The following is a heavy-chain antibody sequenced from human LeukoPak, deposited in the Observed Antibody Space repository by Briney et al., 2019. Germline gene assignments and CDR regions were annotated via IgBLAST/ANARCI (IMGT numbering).Heavy chain of an antibody. CDR2: IYYSGST. D-gene: IGHD1-26*01. CDR1: GGSISSYY. Sequence: SETLSLTCTVSGGSISSYYWSWIRQPPGKGLEWIGYIYYSGSTNYNPSLKSRVTISVDTPKNQFSLKLSSVTAADTAVYYCAREGDSLFDYWGQGTLVTVSS. J-gene: IGHJ4*02. V-gene: IGHV4-59*01. CDR3: AREGDSLFDY.